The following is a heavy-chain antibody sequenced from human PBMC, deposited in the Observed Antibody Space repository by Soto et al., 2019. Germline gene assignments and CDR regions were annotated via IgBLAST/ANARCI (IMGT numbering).Heavy chain of an antibody. Sequence: QVQLQQWGAGLLKPSETLSLTCAVYGGSFSGYHWNWIRQPPGKGLEWIGEITHSGSTNYNPSLKSRVSISLETSKNQFSLKLSSVTAADTAVYYCARGEDGDYEFDYWGQGTLVTVSS. CDR2: ITHSGST. D-gene: IGHD4-17*01. J-gene: IGHJ4*02. CDR1: GGSFSGYH. V-gene: IGHV4-34*01. CDR3: ARGEDGDYEFDY.